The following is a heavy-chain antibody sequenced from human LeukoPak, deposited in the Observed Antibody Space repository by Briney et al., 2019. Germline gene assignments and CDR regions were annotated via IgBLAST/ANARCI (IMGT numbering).Heavy chain of an antibody. D-gene: IGHD6-13*01. V-gene: IGHV3-21*04. CDR2: ICTRVSSM. J-gene: IGHJ5*02. Sequence: LTVSCIPCVFTLREYRFNLVRQAPADGLEGASCICTRVSSMYYADSVKGRFTISRDNARNSVYLQMNSLRVEDTATYYCAKDSDELIAAAYNWFDPWGQGTLVTVSS. CDR3: AKDSDELIAAAYNWFDP. CDR1: VFTLREYR.